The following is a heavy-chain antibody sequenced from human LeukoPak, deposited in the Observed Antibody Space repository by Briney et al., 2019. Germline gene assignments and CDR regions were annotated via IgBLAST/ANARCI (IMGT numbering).Heavy chain of an antibody. Sequence: TGGSLRLSCAASGFTFSSYAMSWVRQAQGKGLEWVSAMSGSGGSTYYADSVKGRFTISRDNSKNTLYLQMNSLRAEDTAVYYCAKDKDVVAPNRGIDYWGQGTLVTVSS. J-gene: IGHJ4*02. CDR2: MSGSGGST. CDR1: GFTFSSYA. CDR3: AKDKDVVAPNRGIDY. D-gene: IGHD5-12*01. V-gene: IGHV3-23*01.